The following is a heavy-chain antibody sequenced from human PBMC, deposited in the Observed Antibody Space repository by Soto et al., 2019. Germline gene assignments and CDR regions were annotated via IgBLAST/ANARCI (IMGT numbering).Heavy chain of an antibody. V-gene: IGHV1-46*01. CDR2: INPSGGST. CDR1: GYTFTSYY. CDR3: AREYYYDSSGYYAYYGMDV. J-gene: IGHJ6*02. D-gene: IGHD3-22*01. Sequence: ASVKVSCKASGYTFTSYYMHWVRQAPGQGLEWMGIINPSGGSTSYAQKFQGRVTMTRDTSTSTVYMELSSLRSEDTAVYYCAREYYYDSSGYYAYYGMDVWGQGTTVTVSS.